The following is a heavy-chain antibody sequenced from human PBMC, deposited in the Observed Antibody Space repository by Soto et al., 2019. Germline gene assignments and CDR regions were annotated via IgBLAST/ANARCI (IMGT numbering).Heavy chain of an antibody. CDR2: ISSSGSTI. D-gene: IGHD2-2*02. V-gene: IGHV3-48*03. CDR1: GFTFSSYE. CDR3: ARWYCSSTSCYTGYYYYYGMDV. Sequence: GGSLRLPCAASGFTFSSYEMNWVRQAPGKGLERVSYISSSGSTIYSADSVKGRLTISRDNAKNSLYLQMTSLRAEDTAVYYCARWYCSSTSCYTGYYYYYGMDVWGQGTTVTVSS. J-gene: IGHJ6*02.